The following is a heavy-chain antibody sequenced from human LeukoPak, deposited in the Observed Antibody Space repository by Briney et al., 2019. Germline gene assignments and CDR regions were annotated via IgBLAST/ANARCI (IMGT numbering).Heavy chain of an antibody. J-gene: IGHJ5*02. CDR1: GGTFSSYA. V-gene: IGHV1-69*13. CDR3: ASWTQYSRLYNWFDP. Sequence: SVKVSCKASGGTFSSYAIGWVRQAPGQGLEWMGGIIPIFGTANYAQKFQGRVTITADESTSTAYMELSSLRSEDTAVYYCASWTQYSRLYNWFDPWGQGTLVTVSS. CDR2: IIPIFGTA. D-gene: IGHD6-6*01.